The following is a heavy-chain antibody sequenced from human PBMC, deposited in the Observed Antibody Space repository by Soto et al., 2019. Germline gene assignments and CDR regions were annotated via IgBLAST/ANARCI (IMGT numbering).Heavy chain of an antibody. CDR3: ARASGATKYYYYYGMDV. V-gene: IGHV6-1*01. J-gene: IGHJ6*02. D-gene: IGHD5-12*01. CDR1: GDSVSSNSAA. CDR2: TYYRSKWYN. Sequence: SQTLSLTCAISGDSVSSNSAAWNWIRQSPSRGFEWLGRTYYRSKWYNDYAVSVKSRITINPDTSKNQFSLQLNSVTPEDTAVYYCARASGATKYYYYYGMDVWGQGTTVTAP.